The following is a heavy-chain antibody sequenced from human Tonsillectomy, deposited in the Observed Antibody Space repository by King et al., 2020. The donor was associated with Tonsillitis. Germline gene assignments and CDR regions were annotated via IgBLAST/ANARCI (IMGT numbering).Heavy chain of an antibody. CDR2: IDPSDSYT. CDR3: AIWYYYGSGSYLDY. J-gene: IGHJ4*02. CDR1: GYSFTNYW. D-gene: IGHD3-10*01. Sequence: QLVQSGAEVKKPGGSLRISCNGSGYSFTNYWIIWVRQMPGKGLEWMGRIDPSDSYTTYSPSFQGHVTISADKSISTAYLQWSSLKASDTAMYYCAIWYYYGSGSYLDYWGQGTLVTVSS. V-gene: IGHV5-10-1*03.